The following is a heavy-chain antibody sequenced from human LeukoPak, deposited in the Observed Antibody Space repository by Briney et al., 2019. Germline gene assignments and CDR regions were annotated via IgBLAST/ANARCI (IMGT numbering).Heavy chain of an antibody. J-gene: IGHJ5*02. CDR3: ARDSGEP. Sequence: SCKASGYTFTSYYMHWVRQAPGKGLEWVAVISCDGSNKYYADSVKGRFTISRDNSKNTLYLQMNSLRAEDTAVYYCARDSGEPWGQGTLVTVSS. V-gene: IGHV3-30*04. CDR2: ISCDGSNK. CDR1: GYTFTSYY. D-gene: IGHD2-21*01.